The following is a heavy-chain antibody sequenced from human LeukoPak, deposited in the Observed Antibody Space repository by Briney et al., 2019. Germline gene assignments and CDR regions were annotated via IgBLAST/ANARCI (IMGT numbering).Heavy chain of an antibody. CDR1: GYSISSGYY. J-gene: IGHJ5*02. Sequence: SETLSLTCTVSGYSISSGYYWGWIRQPPGKGLEWIGEINHSGSTNYNPSLKSRVTISVGTSKNQFSLKLSSVAAADTAVYYCARDANDFWSGYYMENWFDPWGQGTLVTVSS. CDR3: ARDANDFWSGYYMENWFDP. V-gene: IGHV4-38-2*02. CDR2: INHSGST. D-gene: IGHD3-3*01.